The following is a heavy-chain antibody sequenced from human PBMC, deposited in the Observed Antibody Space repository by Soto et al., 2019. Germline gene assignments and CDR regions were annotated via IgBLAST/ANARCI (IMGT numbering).Heavy chain of an antibody. D-gene: IGHD6-13*01. V-gene: IGHV1-2*02. CDR3: VRDGLVSSAKYYFDY. Sequence: ASVKVSCKASGYSFTDCYVHWVRQAPGQGLEWMGWINPKTGGTNIAQRFKGRVNMTRDMSITTAYMELNSLKSDDTAVYYCVRDGLVSSAKYYFDYWGQGTPVTVSS. CDR2: INPKTGGT. CDR1: GYSFTDCY. J-gene: IGHJ4*02.